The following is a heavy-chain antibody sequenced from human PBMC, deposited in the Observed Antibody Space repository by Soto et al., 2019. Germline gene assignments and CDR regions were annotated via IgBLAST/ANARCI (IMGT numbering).Heavy chain of an antibody. D-gene: IGHD5-12*01. CDR3: ARNTWKRPKLLYSGYENPDY. Sequence: GSLRLSCAASGFTFSSYSMNWVRQAPGKGLEWVSSISSSSSYIYYADSVKGRFTISRDNAKNSLYLQMNSLRAEDTAVYYCARNTWKRPKLLYSGYENPDYWGQGTLVTVSS. CDR2: ISSSSSYI. J-gene: IGHJ4*02. V-gene: IGHV3-21*01. CDR1: GFTFSSYS.